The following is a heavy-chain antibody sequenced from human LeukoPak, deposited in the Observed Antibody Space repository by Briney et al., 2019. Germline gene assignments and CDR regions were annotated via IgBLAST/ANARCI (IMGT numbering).Heavy chain of an antibody. CDR1: GFTFSSYS. D-gene: IGHD3-9*01. Sequence: GGSLRLSCAASGFTFSSYSMRWVRQAPGKGLVWVSAISGSGGSTNYADSVKGRFTISRDNAKNTLYLQMNSLRAEDTAVYYCAKDLDDILTGYYVYWGQGTLVTVSS. CDR2: ISGSGGST. CDR3: AKDLDDILTGYYVY. V-gene: IGHV3-23*01. J-gene: IGHJ4*02.